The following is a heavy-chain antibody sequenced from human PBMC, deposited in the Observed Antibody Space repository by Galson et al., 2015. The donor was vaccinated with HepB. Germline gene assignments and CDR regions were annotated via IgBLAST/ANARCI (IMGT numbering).Heavy chain of an antibody. CDR2: ISYDGSNK. J-gene: IGHJ2*01. D-gene: IGHD6-13*01. CDR1: GFTFSSYA. CDR3: ARDHIAAAGTWFDP. Sequence: SLRLSCAASGFTFSSYAMHWVRQAPGKGLEWVAVISYDGSNKYYADSVKGRFTISRDNSKNTLYLQMNSLRAEDTAVYYCARDHIAAAGTWFDPWGRGTLVTVSS. V-gene: IGHV3-30-3*01.